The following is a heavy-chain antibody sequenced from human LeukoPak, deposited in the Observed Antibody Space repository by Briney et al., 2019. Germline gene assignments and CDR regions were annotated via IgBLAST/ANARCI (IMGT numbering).Heavy chain of an antibody. J-gene: IGHJ4*02. CDR1: GFTFSSYG. CDR2: ISSEGSEK. V-gene: IGHV3-30*03. CDR3: ARDRREYFYDSSGYYDY. D-gene: IGHD3-22*01. Sequence: GGSLRLSCAASGFTFSSYGMHWVRQAPGKGLEWVAVISSEGSEKFYADSVKGRFTISRDNSKNTLNLQMNSLRVEDTAVYYCARDRREYFYDSSGYYDYWGQGTLVTVSS.